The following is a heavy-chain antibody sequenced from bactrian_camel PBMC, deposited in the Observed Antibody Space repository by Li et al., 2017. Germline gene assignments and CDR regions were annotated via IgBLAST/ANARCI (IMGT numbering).Heavy chain of an antibody. CDR2: VDRNGNA. J-gene: IGHJ6*01. CDR3: AARGPYCYTKLSVRDFTY. CDR1: GDTYRRYS. Sequence: HVQLVESGGGSVQAGGSLRLSCVASGDTYRRYSMGWFRQAPGKEREGVATVDRNGNANYADSVKGRFTISKDNAKNTLYLQMNSLKPEDTAMYYCAARGPYCYTKLSVRDFTYWGQGTQVTVS. V-gene: IGHV3S55*01. D-gene: IGHD2*01.